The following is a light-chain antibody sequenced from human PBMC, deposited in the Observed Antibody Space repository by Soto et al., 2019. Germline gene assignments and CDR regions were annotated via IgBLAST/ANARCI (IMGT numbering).Light chain of an antibody. J-gene: IGKJ2*01. CDR1: HSVGGN. V-gene: IGKV3-15*01. CDR2: DAS. Sequence: EIVMTQSPATLSVSPGERVTLSCRATHSVGGNLAWYQQTPDQAPRLLIYDASTRATGIPARFSGSGSVTEFTLTISSLQSEDFAVYYCQQYNNWPPYTFGQGTKLEIK. CDR3: QQYNNWPPYT.